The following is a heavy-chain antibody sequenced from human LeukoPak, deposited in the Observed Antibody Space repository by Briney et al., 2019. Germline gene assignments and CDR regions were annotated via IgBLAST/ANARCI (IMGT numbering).Heavy chain of an antibody. Sequence: GGSLRLSCAASGFTFSSYGMHWVRQAPGKGLEWVAFIRYDGSNKYYADSVKGRFTISRDNSKNTLYLQMNSLRVEDTAVYYCARGDFNDNGDYVDAFDVWGQGTMVTVSS. V-gene: IGHV3-30*02. CDR3: ARGDFNDNGDYVDAFDV. CDR1: GFTFSSYG. J-gene: IGHJ3*01. CDR2: IRYDGSNK. D-gene: IGHD4-17*01.